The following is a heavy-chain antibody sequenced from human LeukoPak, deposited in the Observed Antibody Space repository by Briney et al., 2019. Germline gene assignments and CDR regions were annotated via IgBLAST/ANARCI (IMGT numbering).Heavy chain of an antibody. Sequence: PGGSLRLSCAASGFTFSGYWMTWVRQAPGKGLEWVANIKQDGSEKYYVDSVRGRFTISRDNTENSLYLQMNSLRAEDTAVYYCARMSSSSWYVCDYCGQGTLVTVSS. CDR1: GFTFSGYW. J-gene: IGHJ4*02. D-gene: IGHD6-13*01. V-gene: IGHV3-7*01. CDR2: IKQDGSEK. CDR3: ARMSSSSWYVCDY.